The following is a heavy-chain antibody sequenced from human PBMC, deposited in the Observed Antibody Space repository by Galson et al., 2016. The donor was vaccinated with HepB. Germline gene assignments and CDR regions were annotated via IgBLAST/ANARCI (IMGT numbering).Heavy chain of an antibody. V-gene: IGHV3-53*01. CDR2: IYSGGRT. CDR1: GFTINNNY. CDR3: AAGNYVVVD. D-gene: IGHD2-15*01. J-gene: IGHJ4*02. Sequence: SLRLSCAVSGFTINNNYMSWVRQAPGKGLEWASLIYSGGRTDYADSVKGRFTISRDNSKNTLYLQMNSLRAEDTAVYYCAAGNYVVVDWGQGTLVTVSS.